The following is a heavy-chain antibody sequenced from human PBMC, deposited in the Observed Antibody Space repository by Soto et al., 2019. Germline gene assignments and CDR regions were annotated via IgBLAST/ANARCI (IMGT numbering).Heavy chain of an antibody. V-gene: IGHV3-33*01. CDR3: ARDLFGPLHPDSRGWYYYGMDV. J-gene: IGHJ6*02. CDR1: GLTFSSYG. D-gene: IGHD6-19*01. Sequence: VQLVESGGGVVQPGRSLRLSCAASGLTFSSYGMHWVRQAPGKGLEWVAVIWYDGSNKYYADSVKGRFTISRDNSKNTLYLQMNSLRAEDTAVYYCARDLFGPLHPDSRGWYYYGMDVWGQGTTVTVSS. CDR2: IWYDGSNK.